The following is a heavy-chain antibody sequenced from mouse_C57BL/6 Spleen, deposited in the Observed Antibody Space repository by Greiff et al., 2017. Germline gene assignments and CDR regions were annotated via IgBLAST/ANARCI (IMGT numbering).Heavy chain of an antibody. J-gene: IGHJ4*01. Sequence: QVHVKQSGAELARPGASVKLSCKASGYTFTSYGISWVKQRTGQGLEWIGEIYPRSGNTYYNEKFKGKATLTADKSSSTAYMELRSLTSEDSAVYFCARPYYGSSHYAMDYWGQGTSVTVSS. D-gene: IGHD1-1*01. V-gene: IGHV1-81*01. CDR1: GYTFTSYG. CDR3: ARPYYGSSHYAMDY. CDR2: IYPRSGNT.